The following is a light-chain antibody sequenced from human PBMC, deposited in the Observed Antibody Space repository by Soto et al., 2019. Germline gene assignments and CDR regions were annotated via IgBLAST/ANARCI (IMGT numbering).Light chain of an antibody. CDR1: QTIYSN. Sequence: EVEMTQSPATLSVSPGERATLSCRASQTIYSNLAWFQQKPGQAPRLLIYGAFTRATGIPARCSGSRSGTEFNLTISSLQSEDLAVYYCQQYNKWHRLTVGGATKVEIK. J-gene: IGKJ4*01. CDR2: GAF. V-gene: IGKV3D-15*01. CDR3: QQYNKWHRLT.